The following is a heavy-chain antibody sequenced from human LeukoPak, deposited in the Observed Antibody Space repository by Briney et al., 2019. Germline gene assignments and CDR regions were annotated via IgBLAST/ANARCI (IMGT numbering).Heavy chain of an antibody. V-gene: IGHV3-11*04. Sequence: GGSLRLSCAASGFTFSDYYMSWIRQAPGKGLEWVSYISSSGSTIYYADSVKGRFTISRDNAKNSLYLQMNSLRAEDTAVYYCARVPPDLWSGYSYYYYMDVWGKGTTVTVSS. CDR1: GFTFSDYY. CDR2: ISSSGSTI. D-gene: IGHD3-3*01. CDR3: ARVPPDLWSGYSYYYYMDV. J-gene: IGHJ6*03.